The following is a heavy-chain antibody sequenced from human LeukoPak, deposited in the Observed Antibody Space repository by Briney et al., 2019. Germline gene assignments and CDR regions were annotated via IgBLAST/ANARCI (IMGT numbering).Heavy chain of an antibody. CDR2: ISGSGGST. J-gene: IGHJ4*02. V-gene: IGHV3-23*01. D-gene: IGHD6-13*01. Sequence: PGGSLRLSCAAPGFTFSSYGMHWVRKPPGKGLEWVSAISGSGGSTYYADSVKGRFTISRDNSKDTLYLQMNSLRAEDTAVYYCAKDGGIAAAGSFDYWGQGTLVTVSS. CDR3: AKDGGIAAAGSFDY. CDR1: GFTFSSYG.